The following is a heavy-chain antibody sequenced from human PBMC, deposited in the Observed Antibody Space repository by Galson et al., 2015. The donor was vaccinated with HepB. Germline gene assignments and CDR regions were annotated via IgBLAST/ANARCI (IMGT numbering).Heavy chain of an antibody. CDR1: GFTVSSNY. CDR3: ARGDDDYCSSTNSCHDAFDI. CDR2: IYNVGST. D-gene: IGHD2-2*01. V-gene: IGHV3-66*01. J-gene: IGHJ3*02. Sequence: SLRRSCAVSGFTVSSNYMSWVRQAPGKGLEWVSIIYNVGSTFYADSVKGSFTISRDNSKNTLYLQMNRLRAEDTAVYYCARGDDDYCSSTNSCHDAFDIWGQGTMVTVSS.